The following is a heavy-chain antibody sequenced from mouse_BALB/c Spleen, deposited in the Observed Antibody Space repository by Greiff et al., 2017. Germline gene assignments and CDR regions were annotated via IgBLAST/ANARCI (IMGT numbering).Heavy chain of an antibody. V-gene: IGHV2-2*02. CDR2: IWSGGST. D-gene: IGHD2-14*01. CDR3: ARRGYDVGYAMDY. CDR1: GFSLTSYG. Sequence: VKLMESGPGLVQPSQSLSITCTVSGFSLTSYGVHWVRQSPGKGLEWLGVIWSGGSTDYNAAFISRLSISKDNSKSQVFFKMNSLQANDTAIYYCARRGYDVGYAMDYWGQGTSVTVSS. J-gene: IGHJ4*01.